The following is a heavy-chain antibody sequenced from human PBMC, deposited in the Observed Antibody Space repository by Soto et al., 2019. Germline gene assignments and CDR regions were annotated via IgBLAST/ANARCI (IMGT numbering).Heavy chain of an antibody. J-gene: IGHJ4*02. Sequence: ASVKVDCKTSGYSLTTYFTHWVRQAPGQRLEWMGWINTGNGDTKYSQQFQGRVTIARDTSASTTYMELSSLRSEDTAVYYCARPYSNSWSTYFDYWGQGTLVTVSS. CDR1: GYSLTTYF. CDR2: INTGNGDT. CDR3: ARPYSNSWSTYFDY. D-gene: IGHD6-13*01. V-gene: IGHV1-3*04.